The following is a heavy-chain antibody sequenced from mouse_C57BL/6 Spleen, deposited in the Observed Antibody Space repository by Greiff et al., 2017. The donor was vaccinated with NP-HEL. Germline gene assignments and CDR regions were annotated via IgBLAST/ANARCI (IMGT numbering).Heavy chain of an antibody. CDR2: ISSGGSYT. D-gene: IGHD1-1*01. J-gene: IGHJ3*01. Sequence: EVKLVESGGDLVKPGGSLKLSCAASGFTFSSYGMSWVRQTPDKRLEWVATISSGGSYTYYPDSVKGRFTISRDNAKNTLYLQMSSLKSEDTAMYYCARRDYGSSYVWFAYWGQGTLVTVSA. V-gene: IGHV5-6*02. CDR3: ARRDYGSSYVWFAY. CDR1: GFTFSSYG.